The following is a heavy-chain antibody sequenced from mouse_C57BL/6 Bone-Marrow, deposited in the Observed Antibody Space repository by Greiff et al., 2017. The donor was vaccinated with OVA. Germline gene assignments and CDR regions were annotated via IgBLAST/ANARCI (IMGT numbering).Heavy chain of an antibody. CDR3: ARKGAMDDYDGY. V-gene: IGHV1-55*01. Sequence: QVQLQQPGAELVKPGASVKMSCKASGYTFTSYWITWVKQRPGQGLEWIGDIYPGSGSTNYNEKFKSKATLTVDTSSSTAYMQLSSLTSEDSAVYYCARKGAMDDYDGYWGQGTTLTVSS. CDR1: GYTFTSYW. CDR2: IYPGSGST. D-gene: IGHD2-4*01. J-gene: IGHJ2*01.